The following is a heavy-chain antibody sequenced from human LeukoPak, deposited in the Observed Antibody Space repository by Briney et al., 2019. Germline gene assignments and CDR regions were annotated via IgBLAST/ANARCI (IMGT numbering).Heavy chain of an antibody. V-gene: IGHV3-11*01. CDR3: AREGITMVRGVIPLDY. CDR2: ISSSGSTI. D-gene: IGHD3-10*01. J-gene: IGHJ4*02. CDR1: GFTFSDYY. Sequence: GGSLRLSCAASGFTFSDYYMSWIRQAPGKGLEWVSYISSSGSTIYYADSVKGRFTISRDNAKNSLYLQMNSLRAEDTAVYYCAREGITMVRGVIPLDYWGQGTLVTVSS.